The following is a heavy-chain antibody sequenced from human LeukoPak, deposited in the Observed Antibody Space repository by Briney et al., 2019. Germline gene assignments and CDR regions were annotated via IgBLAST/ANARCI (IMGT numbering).Heavy chain of an antibody. Sequence: PSETLSLTCTVSGGSISSSSYYWGWIRQPPGKVLEWIVIIYYSGSTYCNPSLKSRLTISVDTSKNQFSLKLSSVTATDTAVYYCARRGYCSSTSCYEYWFDPWGQGTLVTVSS. D-gene: IGHD2-2*01. V-gene: IGHV4-39*01. J-gene: IGHJ5*02. CDR1: GGSISSSSYY. CDR3: ARRGYCSSTSCYEYWFDP. CDR2: IYYSGST.